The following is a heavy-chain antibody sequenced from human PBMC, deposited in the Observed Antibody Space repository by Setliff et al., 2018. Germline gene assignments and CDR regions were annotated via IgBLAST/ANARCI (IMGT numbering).Heavy chain of an antibody. D-gene: IGHD3-3*01. CDR2: IYYSGTT. V-gene: IGHV4-59*12. J-gene: IGHJ5*02. CDR3: ARDQYNFWSGYFYESSWFDP. Sequence: SETLSLTCTVSGGSISTYYWTWIRQPPGKALEWIGYIYYSGTTNYSPSLKSRVTISIDMSKNQFSLKLSSVTAADTAVYYCARDQYNFWSGYFYESSWFDPWGQTTGHRLL. CDR1: GGSISTYY.